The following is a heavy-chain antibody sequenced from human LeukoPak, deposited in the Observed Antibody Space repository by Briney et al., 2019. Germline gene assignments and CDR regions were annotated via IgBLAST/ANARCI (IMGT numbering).Heavy chain of an antibody. CDR1: GGTFSSYA. CDR2: IIPIFGTA. CDR3: ARGHLGDSRPGGWFDP. J-gene: IGHJ5*02. V-gene: IGHV1-69*06. D-gene: IGHD2-21*02. Sequence: GSSVKVSCKASGGTFSSYAISWVRQAPGQGLEWMGGIIPIFGTANYAQKFQGRVTITADTSTSTVYMELSSLRSEDTAVYYCARGHLGDSRPGGWFDPWGQGTLVTVSS.